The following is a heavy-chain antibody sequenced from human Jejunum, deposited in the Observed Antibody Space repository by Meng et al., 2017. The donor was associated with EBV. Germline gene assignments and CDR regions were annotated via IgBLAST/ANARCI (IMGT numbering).Heavy chain of an antibody. CDR3: ARVAFSYTTRSLDS. D-gene: IGHD3-16*02. V-gene: IGHV4-34*02. CDR2: INHSGST. Sequence: QLQPWGAGVLKPSETLSRSCAFYRGSFSGYYWSWIRQHPGKGLEWIGEINHSGSTNYNPSLRSRVTISVETSKNQFSLRLNSVTAADTAVYYCARVAFSYTTRSLDSWGQGTLVTVSS. CDR1: RGSFSGYY. J-gene: IGHJ4*02.